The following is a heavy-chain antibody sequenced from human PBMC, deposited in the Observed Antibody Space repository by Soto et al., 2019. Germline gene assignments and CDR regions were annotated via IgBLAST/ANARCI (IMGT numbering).Heavy chain of an antibody. D-gene: IGHD6-13*01. CDR3: AKEWRLRSPAGDYFDS. CDR1: GFAFPDYD. V-gene: IGHV3-23*01. CDR2: VGGFGNP. Sequence: GGSLRLCCEGYGFAFPDYDMNWVRQTPGEGLEWVAAVGGFGNPYYGGSVRGRVTISRDDSRNTVYLQMNRLRVEDTAVYCCAKEWRLRSPAGDYFDSWAQGSLVTVSS. J-gene: IGHJ4*02.